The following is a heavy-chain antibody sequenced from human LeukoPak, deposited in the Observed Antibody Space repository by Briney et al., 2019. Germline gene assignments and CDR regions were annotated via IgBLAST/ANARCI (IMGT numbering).Heavy chain of an antibody. J-gene: IGHJ4*02. Sequence: GGSLRLSCAASGFTFSSYSMNWVRQAPGKGLEWVSSISSSSSYIYYADSVKGRFTISRDNAKNSLYLQMNSLRAEDTAVYYCARFRLVLGVESFDYWGQGTLVTVSS. CDR2: ISSSSSYI. CDR1: GFTFSSYS. D-gene: IGHD6-19*01. V-gene: IGHV3-21*01. CDR3: ARFRLVLGVESFDY.